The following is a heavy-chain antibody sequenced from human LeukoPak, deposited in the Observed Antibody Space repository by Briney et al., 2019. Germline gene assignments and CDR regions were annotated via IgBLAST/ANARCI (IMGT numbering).Heavy chain of an antibody. CDR3: VSPSGFNYGYFDY. J-gene: IGHJ4*02. D-gene: IGHD5-18*01. CDR1: GGSISSSSAY. CDR2: IYYSKNT. Sequence: PSETLSLTCTVSGGSISSSSAYWGWIRQPPGNVLEWIGSIYYSKNTYYNPSLKSRVTISADTSKNQFSLTLGSVSATDTAVYYCVSPSGFNYGYFDYWGQGTLVTVSS. V-gene: IGHV4-39*01.